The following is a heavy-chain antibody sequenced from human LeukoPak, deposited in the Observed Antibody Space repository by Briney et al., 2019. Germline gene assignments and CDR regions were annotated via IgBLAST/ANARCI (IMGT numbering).Heavy chain of an antibody. D-gene: IGHD6-13*01. CDR2: IGGRAGGT. Sequence: PEGSLRLSCAASGFTFSTYAMTWVRQAPGKGLEWVSSIGGRAGGTYYAPSVKGRFTISRDNSKNTVYLQMNSLSAEDTADYHCAKGGIAEPGALDYWGQGTLVTVSS. CDR3: AKGGIAEPGALDY. J-gene: IGHJ4*02. CDR1: GFTFSTYA. V-gene: IGHV3-23*01.